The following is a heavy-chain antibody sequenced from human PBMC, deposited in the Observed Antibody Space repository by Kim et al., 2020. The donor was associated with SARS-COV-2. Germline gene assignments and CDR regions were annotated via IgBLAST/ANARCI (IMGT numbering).Heavy chain of an antibody. V-gene: IGHV3-49*02. Sequence: GATQYAASVRGRVTISRDDSKSIAYLGMNSLKVEDTAVYFCTRALQTDYWGQGALVTVSS. CDR2: GAT. CDR3: TRALQTDY. D-gene: IGHD1-1*01. J-gene: IGHJ4*02.